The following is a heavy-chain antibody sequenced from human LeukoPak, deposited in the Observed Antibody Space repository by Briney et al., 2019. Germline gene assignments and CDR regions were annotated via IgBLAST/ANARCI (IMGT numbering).Heavy chain of an antibody. V-gene: IGHV5-51*01. Sequence: GESLKISCKGSGYSFTSYWIGWVRQMPGKGPEWMGIIYPGDSDTRYSPSFQGQVAISADKSINTAYLQWSSLKASDTAMYYCARLAGFSYYGEKNYFDYWGQGILVTVSS. J-gene: IGHJ4*02. CDR1: GYSFTSYW. D-gene: IGHD3-10*01. CDR2: IYPGDSDT. CDR3: ARLAGFSYYGEKNYFDY.